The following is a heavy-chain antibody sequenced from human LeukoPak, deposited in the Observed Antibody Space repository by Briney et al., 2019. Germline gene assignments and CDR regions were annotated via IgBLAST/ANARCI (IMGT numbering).Heavy chain of an antibody. Sequence: GGSLRLSCAASGFTVSSNYMSWVRQAPGKGLDWVSVIYSGGSTYYADSVKGRLTISRDNSKNTLYLQMNSLRAEDTAVYYCARDSPNYDYVWGSYLDYWGQGTPVTVSS. J-gene: IGHJ4*02. V-gene: IGHV3-66*01. D-gene: IGHD3-16*02. CDR1: GFTVSSNY. CDR2: IYSGGST. CDR3: ARDSPNYDYVWGSYLDY.